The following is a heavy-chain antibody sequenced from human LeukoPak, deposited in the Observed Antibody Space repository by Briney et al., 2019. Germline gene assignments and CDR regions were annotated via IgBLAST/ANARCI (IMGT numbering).Heavy chain of an antibody. CDR3: ARQGYYYGSGSYRLIDY. D-gene: IGHD3-10*01. CDR1: GGSISSSSYY. Sequence: SETLSLTCTVSGGSISSSSYYWGWIRQPPGKGLEWIGSIYYSGSTYHNPSLKSRVTISVDTSKNQFSLKLSSVTAADTAVYYCARQGYYYGSGSYRLIDYWGQGTLVTVSS. CDR2: IYYSGST. V-gene: IGHV4-39*01. J-gene: IGHJ4*02.